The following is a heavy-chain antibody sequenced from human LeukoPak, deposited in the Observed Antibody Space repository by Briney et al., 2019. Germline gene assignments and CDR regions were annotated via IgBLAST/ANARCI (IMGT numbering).Heavy chain of an antibody. Sequence: SETLSLTCTVSGGSISGSSYYWGWIRQPPGKGLEWIGEINHSGSTNYNPSLKSRVTISVVTSKNQFSLKLSSVTAADTAVYYCARRAPLCYRGYSYGLCYFDYWGQGTLVTVSS. CDR3: ARRAPLCYRGYSYGLCYFDY. D-gene: IGHD5-18*01. CDR1: GGSISGSSYY. J-gene: IGHJ4*02. CDR2: INHSGST. V-gene: IGHV4-39*07.